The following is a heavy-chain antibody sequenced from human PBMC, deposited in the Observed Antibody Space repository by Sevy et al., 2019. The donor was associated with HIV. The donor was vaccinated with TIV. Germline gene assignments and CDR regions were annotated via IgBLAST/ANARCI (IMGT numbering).Heavy chain of an antibody. CDR2: IYYSGST. V-gene: IGHV4-59*01. J-gene: IGHJ6*02. Sequence: SETLSLTCTVSGDSISSCYWSWIRQPPGKGLEWIGYIYYSGSTNYNPSLKSRVTISKDTSKNQVSLKLTSVTAADTAVYYCARGRPDYYYGMDVWGQGTTVTVSS. CDR3: ARGRPDYYYGMDV. CDR1: GDSISSCY.